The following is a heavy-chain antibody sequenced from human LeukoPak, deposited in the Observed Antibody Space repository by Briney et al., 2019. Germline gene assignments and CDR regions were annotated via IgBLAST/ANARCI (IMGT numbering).Heavy chain of an antibody. CDR3: ARTFSSSWSTAFDI. V-gene: IGHV1-18*01. CDR1: GYTFTSYG. CDR2: ISAYNGNT. J-gene: IGHJ3*02. Sequence: GASVKVSCKASGYTFTSYGISWVRQAPGQGLEWMGWISAYNGNTNYAQKLQGRVTMTTDTSTSTAYMELRSLRSDDTAVYYCARTFSSSWSTAFDIWGQGTMVTVSS. D-gene: IGHD6-13*01.